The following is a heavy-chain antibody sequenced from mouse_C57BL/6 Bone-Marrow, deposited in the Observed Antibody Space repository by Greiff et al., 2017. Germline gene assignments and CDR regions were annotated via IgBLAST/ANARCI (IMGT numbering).Heavy chain of an antibody. CDR3: VYDYDGYAMDY. Sequence: QVQLQQPGAELVKPGASVKLSCKASGYTFTSYWMHWVKQRPGQGLEWIGMIHPHSGSTNYNEKFKSKATLTVDKSSSTAYMQLSSLTSEDSAVYYCVYDYDGYAMDYWGQGTSVTVSS. V-gene: IGHV1-64*01. J-gene: IGHJ4*01. D-gene: IGHD2-4*01. CDR2: IHPHSGST. CDR1: GYTFTSYW.